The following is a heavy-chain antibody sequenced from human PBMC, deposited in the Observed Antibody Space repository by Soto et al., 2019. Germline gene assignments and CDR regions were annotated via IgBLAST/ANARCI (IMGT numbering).Heavy chain of an antibody. Sequence: PSDSISLTCAASGGCISSSHWWSWVRQPPGKGLEWIGEVYHGGSTNYNPSLKSRVTISVDKSKNQFSLKLTFVTAADTAVYYCARELHYDFWPGRKNYYFDYSGHGALVTVS. J-gene: IGHJ4*01. V-gene: IGHV4-4*02. D-gene: IGHD3-3*01. CDR1: GGCISSSHW. CDR3: ARELHYDFWPGRKNYYFDY. CDR2: VYHGGST.